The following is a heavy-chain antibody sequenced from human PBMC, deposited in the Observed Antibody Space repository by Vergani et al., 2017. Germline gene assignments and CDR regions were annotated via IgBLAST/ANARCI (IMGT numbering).Heavy chain of an antibody. J-gene: IGHJ6*02. V-gene: IGHV1-69*13. Sequence: QVQLVQSGAEVKKPGASVKVSCKASGYTFTGYAISWVRQAPGQGLEWMGRIIPIFGTANYAQKFQGRVTITADEATSTAYMELSSLRSEDTAVYYCAREGARGYSSSLPQIYGMDVWGQGTTVTVSS. CDR1: GYTFTGYA. D-gene: IGHD6-13*01. CDR3: AREGARGYSSSLPQIYGMDV. CDR2: IIPIFGTA.